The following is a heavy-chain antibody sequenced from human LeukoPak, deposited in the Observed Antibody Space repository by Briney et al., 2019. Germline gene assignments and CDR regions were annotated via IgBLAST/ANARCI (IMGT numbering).Heavy chain of an antibody. CDR2: IIPIFGTA. CDR3: ARDDLTAHYMDV. D-gene: IGHD2-21*02. V-gene: IGHV1-69*05. J-gene: IGHJ6*03. Sequence: ASVKVSCKASGGILHGYGISWVRQAPRQGLEWMGGIIPIFGTADYAQRFQGRVTITTDESTSTTYMELSSLRSEDTAMYFCARDDLTAHYMDVWGKGTAVTVSS. CDR1: GGILHGYG.